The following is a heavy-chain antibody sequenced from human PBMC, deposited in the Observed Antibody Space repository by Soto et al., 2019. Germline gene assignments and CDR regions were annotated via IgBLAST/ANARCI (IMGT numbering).Heavy chain of an antibody. D-gene: IGHD1-1*01. Sequence: SVKVSCKASGGTFSSYTISWVRQAPGQGLEWMGRIIPILGIANYAQKFQGRVTITADKSTSTAKMELSSLRSENTTVYYSGRAERQLERRHYYYYYYMDVWGKGTTVTVSS. CDR3: GRAERQLERRHYYYYYYMDV. J-gene: IGHJ6*03. CDR1: GGTFSSYT. V-gene: IGHV1-69*02. CDR2: IIPILGIA.